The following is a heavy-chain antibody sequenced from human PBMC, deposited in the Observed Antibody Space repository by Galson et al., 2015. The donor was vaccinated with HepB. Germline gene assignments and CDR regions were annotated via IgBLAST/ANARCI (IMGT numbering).Heavy chain of an antibody. CDR1: GYTFTSKY. Sequence: SVKVSCKASGYTFTSKYLQWVRQAPGQGPEWMGIINPSDGSTDYARKLRGRVTMTRDTPTSTVYMELSSLRSEDTAMYYCARGRHYYDSSGQGPFDYWGQGTLVTVSS. V-gene: IGHV1-46*04. CDR2: INPSDGST. J-gene: IGHJ4*02. CDR3: ARGRHYYDSSGQGPFDY. D-gene: IGHD3-22*01.